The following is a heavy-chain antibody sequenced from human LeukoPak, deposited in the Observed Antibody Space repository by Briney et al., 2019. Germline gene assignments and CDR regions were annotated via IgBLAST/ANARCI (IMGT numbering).Heavy chain of an antibody. CDR2: IGGTDGRT. Sequence: GGSLRLSCAAAGFTFSSYAMSWVRQAPGKGLEWVSVIGGTDGRTYYADSVKGRFTISRDNSKNTLYLHMNSLRAEDTAVYYCAKQGYTTSWLYFDYWGQGTLVTVSS. CDR1: GFTFSSYA. CDR3: AKQGYTTSWLYFDY. D-gene: IGHD5-12*01. J-gene: IGHJ4*02. V-gene: IGHV3-23*01.